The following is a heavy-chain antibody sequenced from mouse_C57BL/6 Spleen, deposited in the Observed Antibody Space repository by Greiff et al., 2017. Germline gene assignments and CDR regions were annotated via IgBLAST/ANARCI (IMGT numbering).Heavy chain of an antibody. V-gene: IGHV7-3*01. J-gene: IGHJ4*01. D-gene: IGHD1-1*01. CDR3: ARPDYYGSSAMDY. CDR2: IRNKANGYTT. Sequence: EVKLVESGGGLVQPGGSLSLSCAASGFTFTDYYMSWVRQPPGKALEWLGFIRNKANGYTTEYSASVKGRFTISRDNSQSILYLQMNALRAEDSATYYCARPDYYGSSAMDYWGQGTSVTVSS. CDR1: GFTFTDYY.